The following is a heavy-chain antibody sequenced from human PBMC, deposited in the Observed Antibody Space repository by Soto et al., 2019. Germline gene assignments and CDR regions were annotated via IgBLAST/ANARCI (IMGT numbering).Heavy chain of an antibody. J-gene: IGHJ6*02. D-gene: IGHD5-18*01. Sequence: EVQLVESGGGLIQPGGSLRLSCAASGFTVSSNYMSWVRQAPGKGLEWVSVIYSGGSTYYADSVKGRFTISRDNSKSTVYLQMNSLRAEDTAVYYCAREYSYGYYYYYAMDVWGQGTTVTVSS. CDR1: GFTVSSNY. CDR3: AREYSYGYYYYYAMDV. V-gene: IGHV3-53*01. CDR2: IYSGGST.